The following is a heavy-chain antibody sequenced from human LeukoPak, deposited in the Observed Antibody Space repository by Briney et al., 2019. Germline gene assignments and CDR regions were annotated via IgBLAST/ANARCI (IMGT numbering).Heavy chain of an antibody. D-gene: IGHD3-16*01. CDR2: ISWNSGSI. CDR1: GFTFDDYA. J-gene: IGHJ4*02. V-gene: IGHV3-9*03. CDR3: AKGAARLSLFTSFDY. Sequence: GGSLRLSCAASGFTFDDYAMHWVRQAPGKGLEWVSGISWNSGSIGYAGSAKGRFTISRDNAKNSLYLQMNSLRPEDMALYYCAKGAARLSLFTSFDYWGQGTLVTVSS.